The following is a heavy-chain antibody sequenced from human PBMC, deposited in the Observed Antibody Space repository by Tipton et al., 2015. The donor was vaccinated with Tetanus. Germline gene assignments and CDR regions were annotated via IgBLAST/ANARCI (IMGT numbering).Heavy chain of an antibody. V-gene: IGHV4-39*01. CDR3: ARHQSGYFTPFDY. CDR1: GGSIRGGTFY. Sequence: GLVKPSETLSLTCTVSGGSIRGGTFYWGWIRQPPGKGLEWIGSIYESGDTYYIPSLKSRVTISVDTSKNQFSLNLNSMAAADTGVYYCARHQSGYFTPFDYWDQGNLVTVSS. J-gene: IGHJ4*02. D-gene: IGHD3-3*01. CDR2: IYESGDT.